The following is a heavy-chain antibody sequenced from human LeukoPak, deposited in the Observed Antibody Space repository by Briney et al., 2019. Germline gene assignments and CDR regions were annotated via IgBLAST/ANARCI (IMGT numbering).Heavy chain of an antibody. D-gene: IGHD3-22*01. J-gene: IGHJ4*02. Sequence: ASVKVSCKASGYTFTNYYIHWMRQAPGQGLEWVGIINLNAVTTRYAQKFQGRITVTRDTSTSTVYMELSSLRSEDTAVYYCARDYYDSSGWFDYWGQGTLVTVSS. CDR1: GYTFTNYY. CDR2: INLNAVTT. CDR3: ARDYYDSSGWFDY. V-gene: IGHV1-46*01.